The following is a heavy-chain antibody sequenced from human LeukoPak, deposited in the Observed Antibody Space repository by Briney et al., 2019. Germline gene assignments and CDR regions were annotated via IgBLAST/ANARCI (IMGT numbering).Heavy chain of an antibody. J-gene: IGHJ4*02. D-gene: IGHD2-2*01. Sequence: GGSLRLSCAASGFTFSSYAMSWVRQAPGKGLEWVSAISGSGGSTYYADSVKGRFTISRDNSKDTLYLQMNSLSAEDTAVYYCVKVAVQTQVVPAAIFFDYWGQGTLVTVSS. V-gene: IGHV3-23*01. CDR3: VKVAVQTQVVPAAIFFDY. CDR1: GFTFSSYA. CDR2: ISGSGGST.